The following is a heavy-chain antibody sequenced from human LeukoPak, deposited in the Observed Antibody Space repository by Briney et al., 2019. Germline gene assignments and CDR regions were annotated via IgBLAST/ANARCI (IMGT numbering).Heavy chain of an antibody. CDR1: GFTFSSYS. CDR2: ISSSSTI. V-gene: IGHV3-48*04. Sequence: GGSLRLSYAASGFTFSSYSMNWVRQAPGKGLEWVSYISSSSTIYYTDSVKGRFTISRDNAKNSLYLQMNSLGAEDTAVYYCTRSADYYDSSGYHYWGQGTLVTVSS. D-gene: IGHD3-22*01. J-gene: IGHJ4*02. CDR3: TRSADYYDSSGYHY.